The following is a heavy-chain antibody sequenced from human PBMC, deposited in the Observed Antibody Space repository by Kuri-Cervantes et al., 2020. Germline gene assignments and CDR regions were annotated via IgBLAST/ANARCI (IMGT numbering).Heavy chain of an antibody. D-gene: IGHD3-22*01. J-gene: IGHJ4*02. CDR3: AAYDSSGYYYGH. CDR1: GGSISSGGYS. V-gene: IGHV4-30-2*01. CDR2: IYHSRST. Sequence: SETLSLTCAVSGGSISSGGYSWSWIRQPPGKGLEWIGYIYHSRSTYYNPSLKSRVTISVDRSKNQFSLKLSSVTAADTAVYYCAAYDSSGYYYGHWGQGTLVTVSS.